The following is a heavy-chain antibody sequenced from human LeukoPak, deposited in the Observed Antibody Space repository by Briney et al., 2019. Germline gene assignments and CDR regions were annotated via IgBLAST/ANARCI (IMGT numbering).Heavy chain of an antibody. CDR2: IYSGGST. V-gene: IGHV3-53*01. J-gene: IGHJ4*02. D-gene: IGHD6-19*01. CDR1: GFTVSSNY. Sequence: GGSLRLSCAASGFTVSSNYMSWVRQAPGKGLEWVSVIYSGGSTYYADSVKGRFTISRDNSKNTLYLQMNSLRAEDTAVYYCARGDSSGYYYFEYWGQGTLDTVSS. CDR3: ARGDSSGYYYFEY.